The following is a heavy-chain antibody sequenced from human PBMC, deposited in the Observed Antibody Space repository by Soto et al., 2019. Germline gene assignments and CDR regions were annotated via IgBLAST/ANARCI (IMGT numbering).Heavy chain of an antibody. Sequence: QVQLVQSGAEVKKPGASVKVSCKASGYTFTSYAMHWVRQAPGQRLEWMGWINAGNGNTKYSQKFQGRVTITTDTSARPAYMELSSRRSEDTAVYYCARGPGGPDGPGDYWGQGTLVTVSS. CDR1: GYTFTSYA. D-gene: IGHD2-15*01. CDR2: INAGNGNT. V-gene: IGHV1-3*01. J-gene: IGHJ4*02. CDR3: ARGPGGPDGPGDY.